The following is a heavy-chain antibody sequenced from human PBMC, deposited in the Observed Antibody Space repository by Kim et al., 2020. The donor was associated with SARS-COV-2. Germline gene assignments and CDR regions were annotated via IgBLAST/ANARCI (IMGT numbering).Heavy chain of an antibody. CDR2: IYYSGST. CDR1: GGSISSSSYY. J-gene: IGHJ4*02. D-gene: IGHD3-10*01. Sequence: SETLSLTCTVSGGSISSSSYYWGWIRQPPGKGLEWIGSIYYSGSTYYNPSLKSRVTISVDTSKNQFSLKLSSVTAADTAVYYCARAVRFSYGSGNLDYWGQGTLVTVSS. CDR3: ARAVRFSYGSGNLDY. V-gene: IGHV4-39*07.